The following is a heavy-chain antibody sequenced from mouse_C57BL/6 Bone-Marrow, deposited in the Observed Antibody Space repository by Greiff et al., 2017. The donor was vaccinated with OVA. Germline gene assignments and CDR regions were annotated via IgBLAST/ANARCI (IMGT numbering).Heavy chain of an antibody. Sequence: QVQLQQSGAELARPGASVKLSCTASGYTFTSYGISWVKQRTGPGLEWIGEIYPRSGNTYYNEKFKGKATLTADKSSSTAYMELRSLTSEDSAVYFCARFYGSSRGNFDVWGTGTTVTVSS. J-gene: IGHJ1*03. V-gene: IGHV1-81*01. D-gene: IGHD1-1*01. CDR1: GYTFTSYG. CDR3: ARFYGSSRGNFDV. CDR2: IYPRSGNT.